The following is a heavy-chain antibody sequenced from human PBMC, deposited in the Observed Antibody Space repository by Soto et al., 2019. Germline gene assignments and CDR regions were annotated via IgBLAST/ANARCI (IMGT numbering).Heavy chain of an antibody. CDR3: ARDCAVVPAAMPDWFDP. J-gene: IGHJ5*02. Sequence: ASETLSLTCTVSGGSISSSSYYWGWIRQPPGKGLEWIGSIFYSGSTYYNSSLKSRVTVSVDTSKNQFSLKLSSLRSEDTAVYYCARDCAVVPAAMPDWFDPWGQGTLVTVSS. V-gene: IGHV4-39*02. CDR2: IFYSGST. CDR1: GGSISSSSYY. D-gene: IGHD2-2*01.